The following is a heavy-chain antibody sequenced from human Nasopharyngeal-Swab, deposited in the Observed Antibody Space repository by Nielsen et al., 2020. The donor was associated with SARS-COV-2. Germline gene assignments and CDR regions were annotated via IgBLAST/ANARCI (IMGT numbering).Heavy chain of an antibody. Sequence: SETLSLTCTVSGGSISSSYWSWIRQPPGKGLEWIGYIYYSGSINYNPSLKSRVTISVDTSKNQFSLKLSSVTAADTAVYYCARGSGWTLDYWGQGTLVTVSS. J-gene: IGHJ4*02. V-gene: IGHV4-59*01. CDR3: ARGSGWTLDY. CDR2: IYYSGSI. D-gene: IGHD6-19*01. CDR1: GGSISSSY.